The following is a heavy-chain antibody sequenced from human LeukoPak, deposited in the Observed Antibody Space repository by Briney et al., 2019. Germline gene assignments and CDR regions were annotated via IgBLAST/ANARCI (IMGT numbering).Heavy chain of an antibody. V-gene: IGHV5-10-1*01. Sequence: GESLKISFKGSGYSFTSYWIIWVRQMPGKGLEWMGRIDPSDSYTNYSPSFQGHVTISADKSISTAYLQWSSLKASDTAMYYCARLGSSWYNFDYWGQGTLVTVSS. J-gene: IGHJ4*02. D-gene: IGHD6-13*01. CDR2: IDPSDSYT. CDR1: GYSFTSYW. CDR3: ARLGSSWYNFDY.